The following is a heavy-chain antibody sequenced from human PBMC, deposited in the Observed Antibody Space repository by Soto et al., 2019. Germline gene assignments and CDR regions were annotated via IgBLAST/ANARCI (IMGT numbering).Heavy chain of an antibody. V-gene: IGHV3-33*01. CDR1: GFIFGTYG. CDR2: VWYDGTDK. J-gene: IGHJ4*02. Sequence: ESGGGVVQPGRSLRLSCTASGFIFGTYGMHWVRQAPGKGLEWVAVVWYDGTDKYYADSVKGRFTTSRDNYKNTMYLQMDSLRAEDTAVYYCARGVGLVLGGDNFDHWGQGTPVTVSS. CDR3: ARGVGLVLGGDNFDH. D-gene: IGHD3-10*01.